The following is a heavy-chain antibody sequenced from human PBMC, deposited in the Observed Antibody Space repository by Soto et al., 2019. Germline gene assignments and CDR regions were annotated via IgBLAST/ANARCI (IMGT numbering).Heavy chain of an antibody. J-gene: IGHJ6*02. CDR1: GFAFITYY. V-gene: IGHV1-46*01. D-gene: IGHD2-2*01. Sequence: ASVKVSCKASGFAFITYYMHCVRQAPGQVLEWVGTINPSGGDTSYAQKFQGRVTMTRDTSTNTLYMEISSLRSEDTAVYYCARGRYCSSTSCRNYYYYYGMDVWDQGTTVTVSS. CDR2: INPSGGDT. CDR3: ARGRYCSSTSCRNYYYYYGMDV.